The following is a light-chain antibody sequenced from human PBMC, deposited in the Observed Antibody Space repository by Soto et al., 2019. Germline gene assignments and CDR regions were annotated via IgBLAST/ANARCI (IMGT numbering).Light chain of an antibody. CDR3: QQYYGVPHT. Sequence: DIVMTQSPDSLAVSLGERATINCKSSQSVLYSSHNKNYLAWYQQKSGQPPKLLIYWASTRESGVPDRFSGSGSGTHCTRTISSLQAEDVAVYYCQQYYGVPHTFGQGTNLEIK. V-gene: IGKV4-1*01. CDR1: QSVLYSSHNKNY. CDR2: WAS. J-gene: IGKJ2*01.